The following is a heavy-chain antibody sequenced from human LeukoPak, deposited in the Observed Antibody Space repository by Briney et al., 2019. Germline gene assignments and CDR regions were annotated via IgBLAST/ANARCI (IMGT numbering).Heavy chain of an antibody. CDR1: GGSISSSSYY. J-gene: IGHJ3*02. V-gene: IGHV4-39*07. CDR2: IYTSGST. Sequence: SETLSLTCTVSGGSISSSSYYWGWIRQPPGKGLEWIGSIYTSGSTNYNPSLKSRVTMSVDTSKNQFSLKLSSVTAADTAVYYCARDGPIAVAGRDAFDIWGQGTMVTVSS. D-gene: IGHD6-19*01. CDR3: ARDGPIAVAGRDAFDI.